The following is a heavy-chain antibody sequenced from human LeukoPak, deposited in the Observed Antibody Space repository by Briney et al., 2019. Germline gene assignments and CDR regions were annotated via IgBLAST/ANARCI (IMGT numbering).Heavy chain of an antibody. J-gene: IGHJ4*02. CDR3: ARQPMIRGVNVFDS. CDR2: ISSTGSSV. V-gene: IGHV3-11*01. Sequence: GGSLRLSCAASGFTFGDFYMTWIRQAPGKGPEWVSLISSTGSSVYYADSVKGRFTISRDNDENSLFLHMTSLRVEDTAVYYCARQPMIRGVNVFDSWGQGTLAIVSS. D-gene: IGHD3-10*01. CDR1: GFTFGDFY.